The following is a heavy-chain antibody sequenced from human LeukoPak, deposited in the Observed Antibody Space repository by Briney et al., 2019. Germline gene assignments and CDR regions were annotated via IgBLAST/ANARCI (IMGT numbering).Heavy chain of an antibody. D-gene: IGHD2-15*01. Sequence: GGSLRLSCAASGFTFSSYSMNWVRQAPGKGLEWVSSISSSSSYIYYADSVKGRFTISRDNAKNSLYLQMNSLRAEDTAVYYCAKGGDRYCSGGSCRNDYWGQGTLVTVSS. J-gene: IGHJ4*02. V-gene: IGHV3-21*01. CDR3: AKGGDRYCSGGSCRNDY. CDR2: ISSSSSYI. CDR1: GFTFSSYS.